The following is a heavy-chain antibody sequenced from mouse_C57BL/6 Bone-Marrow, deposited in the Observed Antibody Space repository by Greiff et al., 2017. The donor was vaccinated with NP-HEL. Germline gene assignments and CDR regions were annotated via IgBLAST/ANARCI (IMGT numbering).Heavy chain of an antibody. D-gene: IGHD3-2*02. CDR2: INPSSGYT. CDR3: ARELRLRAY. Sequence: VQLQQSGAELAKPGASVKLSCKASGYTFTSYWMHWVKQRPGQGLEWIGYINPSSGYTKYKQKFKDKATLTVDTSSSTAYMQLSSLTSEDSAVYYCARELRLRAYWGQGTLVTVSA. J-gene: IGHJ3*01. CDR1: GYTFTSYW. V-gene: IGHV1-7*01.